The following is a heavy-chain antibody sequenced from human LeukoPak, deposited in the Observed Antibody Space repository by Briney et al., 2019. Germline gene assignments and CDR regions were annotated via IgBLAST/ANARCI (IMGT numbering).Heavy chain of an antibody. CDR2: IFAGDSDT. J-gene: IGHJ4*02. CDR3: ARTYSGSYPNFDY. V-gene: IGHV5-51*01. Sequence: GESLKISCKASGYSFTSYWIGWVRQMPGKGLEWMGVIFAGDSDTRYSPSFQGQVSISVDKSINTAYLQWSSLKASDTATYYCARTYSGSYPNFDYWGQGTLVTVSS. CDR1: GYSFTSYW. D-gene: IGHD1-26*01.